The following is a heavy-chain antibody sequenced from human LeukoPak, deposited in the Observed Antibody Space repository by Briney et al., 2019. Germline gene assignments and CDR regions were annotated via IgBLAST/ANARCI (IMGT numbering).Heavy chain of an antibody. CDR1: GFTFSNAW. CDR3: SRAYSTGWLGINDY. Sequence: PGGSLRLSCAASGFTFSNAWMSWVRQAPGKGLEWVGLIRDKPDGGTTDYAAPVKGRFTISRDDSKTIAYLQMNSLKTEDTAVYFCSRAYSTGWLGINDYWGQGTLVTVSS. CDR2: IRDKPDGGTT. J-gene: IGHJ4*02. V-gene: IGHV3-15*01. D-gene: IGHD6-19*01.